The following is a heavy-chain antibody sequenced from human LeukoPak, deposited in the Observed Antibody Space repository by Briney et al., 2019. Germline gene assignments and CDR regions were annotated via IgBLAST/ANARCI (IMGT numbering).Heavy chain of an antibody. Sequence: ASVKVSCTASGYSFTRYGISWARQAPGQGLEWMGWISAYNGHTNYAKKLQGRVTMTTDTSTSTAYVELKNLRSDDTAVYYCARIVVVAPAYYYNMDVWGQGTTVTVSS. D-gene: IGHD2-2*01. CDR3: ARIVVVAPAYYYNMDV. CDR2: ISAYNGHT. J-gene: IGHJ6*02. V-gene: IGHV1-18*01. CDR1: GYSFTRYG.